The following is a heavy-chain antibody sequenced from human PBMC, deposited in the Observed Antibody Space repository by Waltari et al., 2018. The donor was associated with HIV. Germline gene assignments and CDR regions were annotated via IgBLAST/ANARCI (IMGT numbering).Heavy chain of an antibody. CDR2: INHSGST. Sequence: QVQLQQWGAGLLKPSETLSPTCAVYGGSFSGYQWSWIRQPPGKGLAWIGEINHSGSTNSNPSLKSRVTISVDTSKNQFSLKLSSVTAADTAVYYCATLPYGGRWYWGQGTLVTVSS. CDR1: GGSFSGYQ. J-gene: IGHJ4*02. V-gene: IGHV4-34*01. D-gene: IGHD2-15*01. CDR3: ATLPYGGRWY.